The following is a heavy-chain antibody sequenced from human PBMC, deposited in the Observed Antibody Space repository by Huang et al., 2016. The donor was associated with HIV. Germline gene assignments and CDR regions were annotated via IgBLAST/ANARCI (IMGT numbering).Heavy chain of an antibody. CDR1: GGSFKISG. J-gene: IGHJ6*03. Sequence: QVHLVQSGAEVKKPGSSVRVSCTASGGSFKISGISWVRQAPGQGLEWLGGILPMLGKANNAQKESDRVTSTARESTTTVYMDLTSLRPEDTAVYYCASGASYEIWTPYYSGWHYSMDVWGEGTTVTVSS. CDR2: ILPMLGKA. D-gene: IGHD3-9*01. CDR3: ASGASYEIWTPYYSGWHYSMDV. V-gene: IGHV1-69*13.